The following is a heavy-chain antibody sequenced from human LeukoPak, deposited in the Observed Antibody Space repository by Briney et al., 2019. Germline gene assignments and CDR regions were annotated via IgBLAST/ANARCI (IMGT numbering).Heavy chain of an antibody. CDR3: AKGRSSWYAFDI. Sequence: PGGSLRLSCAASGFTFSSYAMSWVRRAPGKGLEWVSAISGSGGSTYYADSVKGRFTISRDNSKNTLYLQMNSLRAEDTAVYYCAKGRSSWYAFDIWGQGTMVTVSS. V-gene: IGHV3-23*01. CDR1: GFTFSSYA. D-gene: IGHD6-13*01. J-gene: IGHJ3*02. CDR2: ISGSGGST.